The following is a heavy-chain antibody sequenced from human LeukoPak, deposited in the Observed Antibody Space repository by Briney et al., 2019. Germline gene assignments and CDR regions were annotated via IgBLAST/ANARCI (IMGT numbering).Heavy chain of an antibody. CDR2: FIPMVGIA. Sequence: ASVEVSCKASGGSFSRNAISWVRQAPGQGLEWMGRFIPMVGIATYAQKFQGRVTITEDRSTSTAYMELSSLRSEDTAVYYCARIQAVGVPVAIDAYYSYGMDVWGQGTAVSVSS. CDR1: GGSFSRNA. CDR3: ARIQAVGVPVAIDAYYSYGMDV. D-gene: IGHD2-2*02. V-gene: IGHV1-69*04. J-gene: IGHJ6*02.